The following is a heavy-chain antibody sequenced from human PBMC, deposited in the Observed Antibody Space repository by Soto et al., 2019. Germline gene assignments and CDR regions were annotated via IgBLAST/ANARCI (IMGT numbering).Heavy chain of an antibody. CDR3: ARRGSSSGPYYYYYMDV. D-gene: IGHD6-6*01. V-gene: IGHV3-21*01. Sequence: EVQLVESGGGLVKPGGSPRLSCAASGFTFSSYSMNWVRQAPGKGLEWVSSISSSSSYIYYADSVKGRFTISRDNAKNSLYLQMNSLRAEDTAVYYCARRGSSSGPYYYYYMDVWGKGTTVTVSS. CDR2: ISSSSSYI. CDR1: GFTFSSYS. J-gene: IGHJ6*03.